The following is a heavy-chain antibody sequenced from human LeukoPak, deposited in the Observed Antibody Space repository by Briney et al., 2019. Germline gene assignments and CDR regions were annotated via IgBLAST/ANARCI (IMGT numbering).Heavy chain of an antibody. Sequence: GASVKVSCKASGYTFTSYGISWVRQAPGQGLEWMGWISAYNGNTNYAQKLQGRVTMTTDTSTSTAYMELRSLRSDDTAVYYCARAYCGGDCYFYYYYMDVWGKGTTVTISS. CDR3: ARAYCGGDCYFYYYYMDV. CDR1: GYTFTSYG. J-gene: IGHJ6*03. D-gene: IGHD2-21*02. CDR2: ISAYNGNT. V-gene: IGHV1-18*01.